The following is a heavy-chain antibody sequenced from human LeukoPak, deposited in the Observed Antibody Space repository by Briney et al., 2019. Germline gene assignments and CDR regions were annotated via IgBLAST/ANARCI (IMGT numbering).Heavy chain of an antibody. D-gene: IGHD2-2*01. CDR3: ARDRARYCSSTSCYEFDP. J-gene: IGHJ5*02. V-gene: IGHV1-2*02. Sequence: ASVKVSCKVSGYTLTELSMHWVRQAPGKGLEWMGWINPNSGGTNYAQKFQGRVTMTRDTSISTAYMELSRLRSDDTAVYYCARDRARYCSSTSCYEFDPWGQGTLVTVSS. CDR1: GYTLTELS. CDR2: INPNSGGT.